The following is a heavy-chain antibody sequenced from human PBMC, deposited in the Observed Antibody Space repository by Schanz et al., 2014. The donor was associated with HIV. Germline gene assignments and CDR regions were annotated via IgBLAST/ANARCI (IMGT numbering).Heavy chain of an antibody. D-gene: IGHD1-26*01. CDR3: ARDLLGGSDGYYYYYGMDV. Sequence: VQLVESGGGVVQPGRSLRLSCAASGFIFSRSGMHWVRQAPGKGLEWVANIKQDGSEKYYVDSVKGRFTISRDNAKNSLHLQMNSLRAEDTAVYYCARDLLGGSDGYYYYYGMDVWGQGTTVTVSS. V-gene: IGHV3-7*01. J-gene: IGHJ6*02. CDR1: GFIFSRSG. CDR2: IKQDGSEK.